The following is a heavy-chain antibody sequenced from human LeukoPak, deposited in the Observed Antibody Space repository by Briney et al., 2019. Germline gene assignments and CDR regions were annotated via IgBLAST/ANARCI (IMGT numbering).Heavy chain of an antibody. CDR2: IKSKTDGGTT. V-gene: IGHV3-15*01. J-gene: IGHJ4*02. CDR1: GFTFSNAW. D-gene: IGHD6-13*01. Sequence: GGSLRLSCAASGFTFSNAWMSWVRRAPGKGLEWVGRIKSKTDGGTTDYAAPVKGRFTISRDDSKNTLYLQMNSLKTEDTAVYYCTTDAWLVRSSSWYYFDYWGQGTLVTVSS. CDR3: TTDAWLVRSSSWYYFDY.